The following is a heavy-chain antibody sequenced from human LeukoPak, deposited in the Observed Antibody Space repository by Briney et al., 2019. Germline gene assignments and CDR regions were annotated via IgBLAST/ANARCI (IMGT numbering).Heavy chain of an antibody. J-gene: IGHJ4*02. CDR3: AHLDSYSAVFFFDY. CDR1: GFSLSTSGVG. V-gene: IGHV2-5*01. D-gene: IGHD4-11*01. CDR2: IYWNDDK. Sequence: SGPTLVNPTQTLTLTCTFSGFSLSTSGVGVGWIRQPPGKALEWLALIYWNDDKRYSPSLKSRLPITKDHSQNQVVLTMTNMDPVYTAPYYIAHLDSYSAVFFFDYWGQGTLVTVSS.